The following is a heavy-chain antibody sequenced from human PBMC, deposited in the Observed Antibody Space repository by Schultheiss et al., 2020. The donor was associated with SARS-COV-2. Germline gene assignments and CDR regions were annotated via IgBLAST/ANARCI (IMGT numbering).Heavy chain of an antibody. CDR3: ARRPYMYGMDV. V-gene: IGHV5-51*01. J-gene: IGHJ6*02. CDR2: IYPGDSDT. Sequence: GGSLRLSCKGSGYSFTSYWIGWVRQMPGKGLEWMGIIYPGDSDTRYSPSFQGQVTFSVDKSISTAYLQWSSLKASDTAMYYCARRPYMYGMDVWGQGTMVTVAS. CDR1: GYSFTSYW.